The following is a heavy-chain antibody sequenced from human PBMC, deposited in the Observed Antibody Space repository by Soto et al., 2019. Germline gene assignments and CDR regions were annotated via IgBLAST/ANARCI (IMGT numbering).Heavy chain of an antibody. V-gene: IGHV3-30-3*01. CDR2: ISYDGSNK. J-gene: IGHJ5*02. CDR3: ARTTRHYDFWSGYYGFDP. D-gene: IGHD3-3*01. Sequence: PGGSLRLSCAASGFTFSSYAMHWVRQAPGKGLEWVAVISYDGSNKYYADSVKGRFTISRDNSKSTLYLQMNSLRAEDTAVYCCARTTRHYDFWSGYYGFDPWGQGTLVTVSS. CDR1: GFTFSSYA.